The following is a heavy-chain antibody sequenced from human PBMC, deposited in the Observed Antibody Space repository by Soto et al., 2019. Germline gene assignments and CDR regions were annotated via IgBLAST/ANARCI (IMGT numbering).Heavy chain of an antibody. J-gene: IGHJ6*02. Sequence: PGGSLRLSCAASGFTFSSYAMHWVRQAPGKGLEWVAVISYDGSNKYYADSVKGRFTISRDNSKNTLYLQMNSLRAEDTAVYYCARDSDYGMDVWGQGTTVTVSS. CDR3: ARDSDYGMDV. CDR2: ISYDGSNK. CDR1: GFTFSSYA. V-gene: IGHV3-30-3*01.